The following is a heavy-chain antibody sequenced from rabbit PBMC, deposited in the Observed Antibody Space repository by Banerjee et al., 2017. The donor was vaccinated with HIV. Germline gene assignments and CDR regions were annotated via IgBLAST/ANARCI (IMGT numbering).Heavy chain of an antibody. CDR2: IYAGSNGST. Sequence: QSLEESGGDLVKPGASLTLTCTASGFSFSSSYYMCWVRQAPGKGLEWIACIYAGSNGSTYYASWAKGRFTISKTSSTTVTLQMTSLTAADTATYFCARSRNAGSYAYIDGYFNLWGPGTLVT. CDR1: GFSFSSSYY. D-gene: IGHD4-2*01. J-gene: IGHJ4*01. V-gene: IGHV1S40*01. CDR3: ARSRNAGSYAYIDGYFNL.